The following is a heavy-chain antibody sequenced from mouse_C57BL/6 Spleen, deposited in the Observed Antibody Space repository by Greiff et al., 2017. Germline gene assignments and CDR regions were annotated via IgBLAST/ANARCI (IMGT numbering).Heavy chain of an antibody. CDR3: ARGTTVVDGFAY. D-gene: IGHD1-1*01. Sequence: VQLQQPGTELVKPGASVKLSCKASGYTFTSYWLHWVKQRPGQGLEWIGNINPSNGGTNYNEKFKSKATLTVDKSSSTAYMQLSSLTSEDSAVYYCARGTTVVDGFAYWGQGTLVTVSA. J-gene: IGHJ3*01. CDR2: INPSNGGT. CDR1: GYTFTSYW. V-gene: IGHV1-53*01.